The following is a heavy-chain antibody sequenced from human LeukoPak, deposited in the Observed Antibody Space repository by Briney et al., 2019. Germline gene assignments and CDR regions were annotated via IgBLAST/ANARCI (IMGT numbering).Heavy chain of an antibody. D-gene: IGHD6-13*01. V-gene: IGHV4-59*01. CDR3: ARGVIAADNNWFDS. CDR1: GGSISSYY. CDR2: TYYSGST. J-gene: IGHJ5*01. Sequence: SETLSLTCTVSGGSISSYYWSWIRQPPGKGLEWIGYTYYSGSTNYNPSLKSRVTISVDTSKNQFSLKLSSVTAADTAVYYCARGVIAADNNWFDSWGQGTLVTVSS.